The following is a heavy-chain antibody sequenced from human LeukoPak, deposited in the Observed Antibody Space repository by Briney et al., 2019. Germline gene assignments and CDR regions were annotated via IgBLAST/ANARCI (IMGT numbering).Heavy chain of an antibody. V-gene: IGHV3-48*03. J-gene: IGHJ3*02. D-gene: IGHD3-10*01. CDR1: GFTFSSYE. CDR2: ISSSGSTI. Sequence: QSGGSLRLSCAASGFTFSSYEMNWVRQAPGKGLEWVSYISSSGSTIYYADSVKGRFTISRDNAKNSLYLQMNSLGAEDTAVYYCARGTDYYGSGSYFWEDASDIWGQGTMVTVSS. CDR3: ARGTDYYGSGSYFWEDASDI.